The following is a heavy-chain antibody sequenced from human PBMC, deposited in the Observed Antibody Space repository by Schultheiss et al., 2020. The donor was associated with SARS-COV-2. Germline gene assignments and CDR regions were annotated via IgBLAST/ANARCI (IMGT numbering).Heavy chain of an antibody. CDR3: ARDRPYLDV. Sequence: GESLKISCAASGFTFSSYSMNWVRQAPGKGLEWVSSISSSSSYIYYADSVKGRFTISRDNAKNSLYLQMNSLRAEDTAVYYCARDRPYLDVWGKGTTVTVSS. J-gene: IGHJ6*03. V-gene: IGHV3-21*01. CDR2: ISSSSSYI. CDR1: GFTFSSYS.